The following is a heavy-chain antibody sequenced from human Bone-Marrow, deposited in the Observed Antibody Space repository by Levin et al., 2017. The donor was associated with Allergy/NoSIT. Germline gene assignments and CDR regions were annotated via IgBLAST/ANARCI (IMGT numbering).Heavy chain of an antibody. D-gene: IGHD2-2*02. V-gene: IGHV3-7*01. CDR2: INQDGTET. Sequence: GGSLRLSCAASQFTFSTYWMAWVRQAPGKGLEWMATINQDGTETYYVDSVKGRFTISRDNAENSLYLLMNSLRDEDTAVYYCARDRGYCRSSNCYKGCPTDYWGQGTLVTVAS. J-gene: IGHJ4*02. CDR1: QFTFSTYW. CDR3: ARDRGYCRSSNCYKGCPTDY.